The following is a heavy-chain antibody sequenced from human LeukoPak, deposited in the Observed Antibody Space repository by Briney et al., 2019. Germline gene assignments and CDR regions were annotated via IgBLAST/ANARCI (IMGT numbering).Heavy chain of an antibody. J-gene: IGHJ5*02. CDR2: IYYTGST. D-gene: IGHD4-17*01. V-gene: IGHV4-59*08. CDR3: ARRTTVTPNWFDP. CDR1: GGPISTYQ. Sequence: PSETLSLTCTVSGGPISTYQWSWIRQPPGKGLEWIGYIYYTGSTNYNPSLRSRVTISLDKSKNQFSLRVNSVTAADTAVYYCARRTTVTPNWFDPWGQGTLVTVSS.